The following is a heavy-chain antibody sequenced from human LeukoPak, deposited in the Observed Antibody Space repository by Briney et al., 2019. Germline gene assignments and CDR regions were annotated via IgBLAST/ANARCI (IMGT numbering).Heavy chain of an antibody. D-gene: IGHD3-22*01. J-gene: IGHJ4*02. CDR1: GYSFTSYW. Sequence: GESLKISCKGSGYSFTSYWIGWVRQMPGKGLEWMGIIYPGDSDTRYSPSFQGQVTISADKSISTAYLRWSSLKASDTAMYYCARLSDYYDSSGYSYYFDYWGQGTLVTVSS. CDR2: IYPGDSDT. V-gene: IGHV5-51*03. CDR3: ARLSDYYDSSGYSYYFDY.